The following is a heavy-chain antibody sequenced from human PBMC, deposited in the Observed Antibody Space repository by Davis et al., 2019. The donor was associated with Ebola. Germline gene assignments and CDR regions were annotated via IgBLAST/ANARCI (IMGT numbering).Heavy chain of an antibody. V-gene: IGHV3-74*01. Sequence: GESLKISCAASGFTFSDYYMGWVRQAPGKGLVWVSRINSDGSSTSYADSVKGRFTISRDNAKNTLYLQKNSLRVEDTAVYYCAREMATTNDAFDIRGQGTMVSVSS. CDR1: GFTFSDYY. J-gene: IGHJ3*02. D-gene: IGHD5-24*01. CDR2: INSDGSST. CDR3: AREMATTNDAFDI.